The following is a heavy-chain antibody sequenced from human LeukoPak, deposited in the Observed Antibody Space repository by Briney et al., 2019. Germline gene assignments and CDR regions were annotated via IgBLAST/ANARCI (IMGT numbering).Heavy chain of an antibody. J-gene: IGHJ3*02. Sequence: PGGSLRLSCAASGFTFSDYYMSWIRQAPGKGLEWVSYISSSGSARYYADSVKGRFTISRDNAKNSLYLQMNSLRAEDTAVYYCAIPDRRYGDVFDIWGQGTMVTVSS. CDR2: ISSSGSAR. V-gene: IGHV3-11*04. D-gene: IGHD3-9*01. CDR3: AIPDRRYGDVFDI. CDR1: GFTFSDYY.